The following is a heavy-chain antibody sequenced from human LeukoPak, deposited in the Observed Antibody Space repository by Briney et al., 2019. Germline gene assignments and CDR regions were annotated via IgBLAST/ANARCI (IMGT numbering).Heavy chain of an antibody. CDR2: IWYGGSNK. CDR3: AKGAQYCGGGSCYGDY. V-gene: IGHV3-30*18. CDR1: GFTFSSYG. Sequence: GRSLRLSCAASGFTFSSYGMHWVRQAPGKGLEWVAVIWYGGSNKYYADSVKGRFTISRDNSKNTPYLQMNSLRAEDTAVYYCAKGAQYCGGGSCYGDYWGQGTLVTVSS. D-gene: IGHD2-15*01. J-gene: IGHJ4*02.